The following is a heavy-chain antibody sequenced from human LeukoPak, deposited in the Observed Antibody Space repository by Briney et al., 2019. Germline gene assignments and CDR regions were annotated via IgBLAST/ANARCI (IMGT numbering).Heavy chain of an antibody. CDR3: TRGRSGSRSSHYFDY. J-gene: IGHJ4*02. CDR2: IRSKAYDGTT. CDR1: GFTFSSYA. Sequence: GGSLRLSCAASGFTFSSYAMSWVRQAPGKGLEWVGFIRSKAYDGTTEYAASVKGRFTISRDDSKSIAYLQMNSLKTEDTAIYYCTRGRSGSRSSHYFDYWGQGTLVTVSS. D-gene: IGHD6-6*01. V-gene: IGHV3-49*04.